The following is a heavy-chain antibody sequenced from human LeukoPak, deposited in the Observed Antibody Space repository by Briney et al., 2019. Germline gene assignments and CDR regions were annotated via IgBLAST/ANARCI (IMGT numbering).Heavy chain of an antibody. D-gene: IGHD6-13*01. J-gene: IGHJ4*02. V-gene: IGHV1-69*01. CDR2: MLPIFGTA. CDR1: GGNFRYYG. CDR3: ATDPNPYSSTSGYFDF. Sequence: SVKVSCKASGGNFRYYGFHWVRQAPGQGLEWMGGMLPIFGTANYAQKFQGRVTITADESSNTASLDLSSLTSEDTAVYYCATDPNPYSSTSGYFDFWGQGTLVTVSS.